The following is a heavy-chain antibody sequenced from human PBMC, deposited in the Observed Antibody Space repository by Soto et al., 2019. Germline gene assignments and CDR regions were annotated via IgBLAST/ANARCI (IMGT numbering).Heavy chain of an antibody. Sequence: SETLSLTCAVSSGSISSSNWWSWVRQPPGKGLEWIGEIYHSGSTNYNPSLKSRVTISVDKSKNQFSLKLSSVTAADTAVYYCGRGGYNWNNAGIWCFAPGGKGTVVPLPT. CDR2: IYHSGST. J-gene: IGHJ5*02. CDR1: SGSISSSNW. CDR3: GRGGYNWNNAGIWCFAP. V-gene: IGHV4-4*02. D-gene: IGHD1-20*01.